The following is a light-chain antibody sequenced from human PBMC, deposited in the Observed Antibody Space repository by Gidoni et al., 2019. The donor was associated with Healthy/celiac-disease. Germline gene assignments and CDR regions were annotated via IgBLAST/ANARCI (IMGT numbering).Light chain of an antibody. CDR2: AAS. CDR1: QGISSY. J-gene: IGKJ1*01. Sequence: DIQLTQSPSFRSASVGDRVTITCRASQGISSYLAWYQQKPGKAPKLLIYAASTLKSGVPSRFSGSGSGTEFTLTISSLQPEDFATYYCQQLNSYPRTFGQXTKVEIK. CDR3: QQLNSYPRT. V-gene: IGKV1-9*01.